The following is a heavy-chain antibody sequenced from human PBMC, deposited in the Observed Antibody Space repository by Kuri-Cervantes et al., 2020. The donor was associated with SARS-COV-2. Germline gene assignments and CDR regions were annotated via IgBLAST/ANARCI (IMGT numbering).Heavy chain of an antibody. CDR3: ARSSPKGYEYEQQLVPYYFDY. CDR1: GGTFSSYA. V-gene: IGHV1-69*13. J-gene: IGHJ4*02. CDR2: IIPIFGTA. D-gene: IGHD6-13*01. Sequence: SVKVSCKASGGTFSSYAISWVRQAPGQGLKWMGRIIPIFGTANYAQKFQGRVTITADESTSTAYMELSSLRSEDTAVYYCARSSPKGYEYEQQLVPYYFDYWGQGTLVTVSS.